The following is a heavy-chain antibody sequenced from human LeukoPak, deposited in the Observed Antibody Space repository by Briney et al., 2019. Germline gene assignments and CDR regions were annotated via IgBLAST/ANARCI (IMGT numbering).Heavy chain of an antibody. CDR1: DGSISSGYYY. Sequence: PSETLSLTCSVSDGSISSGYYYWAWVRQPAGKGLEWIGRIYTSGSTNYNPSLKSRVTISVDTSKNQFSLKLTSVTAADTAVYYCARGHYYDSSGYYLPFEYWGQGTLVTVSS. D-gene: IGHD3-22*01. J-gene: IGHJ4*02. CDR3: ARGHYYDSSGYYLPFEY. CDR2: IYTSGST. V-gene: IGHV4-61*02.